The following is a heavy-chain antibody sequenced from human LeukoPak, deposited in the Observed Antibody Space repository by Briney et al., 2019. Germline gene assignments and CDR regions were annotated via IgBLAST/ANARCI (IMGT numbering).Heavy chain of an antibody. CDR1: GYSISSGYY. V-gene: IGHV4-38-2*01. CDR3: ARNKPGYYYYYMDV. J-gene: IGHJ6*03. Sequence: SETLSLTCAVSGYSISSGYYWGWIRQPAGKGLEWIGRIYTSGSTNYNPSLKSRVTISVDTSKNQFSLKLSSVTAADTAVYYCARNKPGYYYYYMDVWGKGTTVTVSS. D-gene: IGHD1/OR15-1a*01. CDR2: IYTSGST.